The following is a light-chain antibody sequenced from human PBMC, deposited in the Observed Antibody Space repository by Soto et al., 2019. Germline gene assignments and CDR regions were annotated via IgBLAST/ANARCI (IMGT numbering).Light chain of an antibody. Sequence: EVVLTQSPGTLSLSPGERATLSCKASQSVDSIFLAWYQQKPGRAPSLLIFDASNRATGIPARFSGSGSGTDFTLTISSLEPEDFATYYCQQRSRWPPTFGHGTKVDIK. CDR2: DAS. V-gene: IGKV3-11*01. J-gene: IGKJ1*01. CDR1: QSVDSIF. CDR3: QQRSRWPPT.